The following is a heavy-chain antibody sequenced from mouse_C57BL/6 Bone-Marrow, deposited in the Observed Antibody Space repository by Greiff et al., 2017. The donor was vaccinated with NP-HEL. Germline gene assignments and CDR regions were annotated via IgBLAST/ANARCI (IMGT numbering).Heavy chain of an antibody. CDR1: GYTFTSYG. D-gene: IGHD1-1*01. Sequence: VQLQQSGAELARPGASVKLSCTASGYTFTSYGISWVQQRPGQGLEWIGEIYPRSGNTYYNEKFKGKATLTADKSSSTAYMELRRLTSEDSAVYFCARDYYGSSLAMDYWGQGTSVTVSS. CDR2: IYPRSGNT. CDR3: ARDYYGSSLAMDY. V-gene: IGHV1-81*01. J-gene: IGHJ4*01.